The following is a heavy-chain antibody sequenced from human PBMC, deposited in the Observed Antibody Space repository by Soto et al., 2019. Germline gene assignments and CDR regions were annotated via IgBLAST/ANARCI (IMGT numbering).Heavy chain of an antibody. D-gene: IGHD1-26*01. V-gene: IGHV1-69*01. J-gene: IGHJ6*02. CDR3: ARHGTYSSSLSQYSGMDV. Sequence: QVQLVQSGAEVKEPGSSVRVSCKASGGTFDNFIMNWVRQTPGQGLEWMGGIVPMLGTPTYAEKFKGRVTISATGSTSTMYMEVTSLRSDDTAIYYWARHGTYSSSLSQYSGMDVWGQGTTVTVSS. CDR2: IVPMLGTP. CDR1: GGTFDNFI.